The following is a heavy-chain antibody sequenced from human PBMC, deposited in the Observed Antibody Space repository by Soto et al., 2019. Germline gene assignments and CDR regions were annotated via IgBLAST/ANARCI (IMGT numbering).Heavy chain of an antibody. Sequence: EVQLVESGGGLVKPGGSLRLSCVASGFTFSGHNVNWVRQAPGKGLEWVSSMSSSSSYIYYADSVKGRFTISRDDARNSLYLQMHSLRAEDTAVYHCASWAGSCKGGRCYPRPLDDWGQGTLVTVSS. J-gene: IGHJ4*02. CDR1: GFTFSGHN. CDR2: MSSSSSYI. V-gene: IGHV3-21*02. D-gene: IGHD2-15*01. CDR3: ASWAGSCKGGRCYPRPLDD.